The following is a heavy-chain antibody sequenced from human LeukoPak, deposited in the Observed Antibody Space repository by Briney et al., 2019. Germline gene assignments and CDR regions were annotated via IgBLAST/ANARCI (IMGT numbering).Heavy chain of an antibody. CDR1: GYTFTSYY. Sequence: GASVKVSCKASGYTFTSYYMHWVRQAPGQGLEWMGWISAYNGNTNYAQKLQGRVTMTTDTSTSTAYMELRSLRSDDTAVYYCARQYCSSTSCYLDYWGQGTLVTVSS. CDR2: ISAYNGNT. CDR3: ARQYCSSTSCYLDY. V-gene: IGHV1-18*04. J-gene: IGHJ4*02. D-gene: IGHD2-2*01.